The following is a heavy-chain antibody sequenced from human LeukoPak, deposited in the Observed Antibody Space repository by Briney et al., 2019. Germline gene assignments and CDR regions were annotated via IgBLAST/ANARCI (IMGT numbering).Heavy chain of an antibody. Sequence: GASVKVSCKASGGTFSSYAISWVRQAPGLGLEWMGRIIPILGIANYAQKFQGRVTITADKSTSTAYMELSSLRSEDTAVYYCAGGDLDGSGSYYRLKYYFDYWGQGTLVTVSS. V-gene: IGHV1-69*04. J-gene: IGHJ4*02. CDR1: GGTFSSYA. CDR2: IIPILGIA. D-gene: IGHD3-10*01. CDR3: AGGDLDGSGSYYRLKYYFDY.